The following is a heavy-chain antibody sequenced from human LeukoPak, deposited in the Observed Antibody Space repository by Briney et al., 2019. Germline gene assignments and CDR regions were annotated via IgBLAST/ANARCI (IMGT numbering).Heavy chain of an antibody. Sequence: ASVKVSCKVSVYTLTELSMHWVRQALGKGLEWMGGFDPEDGETIYAQKFQGRVTMTEDTSTDTAYMELSSLRSEDTAVYYCATVSIQLWPPDYWGQGTLVTVSS. D-gene: IGHD5-18*01. CDR1: VYTLTELS. CDR3: ATVSIQLWPPDY. V-gene: IGHV1-24*01. J-gene: IGHJ4*02. CDR2: FDPEDGET.